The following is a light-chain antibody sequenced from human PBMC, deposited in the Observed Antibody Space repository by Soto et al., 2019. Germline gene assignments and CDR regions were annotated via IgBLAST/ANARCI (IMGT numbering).Light chain of an antibody. Sequence: EIVMTQSPATLSVSPGERATLSCRASQSISSNLAWYQQKPGQAPRLLIHGASTRATGIPARFSGSGSGTEFTLTISSLQSEDFAVYYCQQYNSWWTFGPGTKVEIK. CDR3: QQYNSWWT. CDR2: GAS. CDR1: QSISSN. J-gene: IGKJ1*01. V-gene: IGKV3-15*01.